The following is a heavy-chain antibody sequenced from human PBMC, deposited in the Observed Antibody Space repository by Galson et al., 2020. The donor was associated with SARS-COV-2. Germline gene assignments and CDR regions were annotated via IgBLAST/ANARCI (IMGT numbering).Heavy chain of an antibody. CDR2: IYHSGST. Sequence: SETLSLTCAVSGGSISSSNWWSWVRQPPGKGLEWIGEIYHSGSTNYNPSLKSRVTISVDKSKNQFSLKLSSVTAADTAVYYCARDRSSSSSHIYSWGQGTLVTVSS. D-gene: IGHD6-6*01. CDR1: GGSISSSNW. J-gene: IGHJ5*02. V-gene: IGHV4-4*02. CDR3: ARDRSSSSSHIYS.